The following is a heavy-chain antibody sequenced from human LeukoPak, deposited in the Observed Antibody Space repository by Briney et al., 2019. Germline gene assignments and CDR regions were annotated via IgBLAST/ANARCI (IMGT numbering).Heavy chain of an antibody. CDR1: GYTFNTNY. D-gene: IGHD1-14*01. CDR2: INPSGDGT. J-gene: IGHJ5*02. V-gene: IGHV1-46*02. Sequence: ASVKVSCKASGYTFNTNYIHWVRQAPGQGLEWIGVINPSGDGTSYPQKFQGRVTLARDTSTSTIYMELSSLRSEDTAIYYCAKETPNNGWFDPWAREPWSPSP. CDR3: AKETPNNGWFDP.